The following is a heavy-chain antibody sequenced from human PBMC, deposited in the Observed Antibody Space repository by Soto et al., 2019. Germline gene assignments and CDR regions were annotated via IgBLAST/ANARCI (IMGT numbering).Heavy chain of an antibody. V-gene: IGHV3-30*18. Sequence: PGGSLRLSRAASGFTFSSYGLHWDRQAPGKGLEWVAVISYDGSNKYYADSVKGRFTISRDNSKNTLYLQMNSLRAEDTAVYYCAKDFLGAFDYWGQGTLVTVSS. CDR3: AKDFLGAFDY. CDR2: ISYDGSNK. CDR1: GFTFSSYG. J-gene: IGHJ4*02.